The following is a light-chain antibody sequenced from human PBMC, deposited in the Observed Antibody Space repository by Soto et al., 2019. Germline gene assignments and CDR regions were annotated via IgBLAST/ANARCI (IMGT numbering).Light chain of an antibody. CDR2: AAS. CDR3: QQSYRTPRT. Sequence: DVQMTVSPGARSAFVGNRITITCRASQSISTYLDWYQQKPGKAPKLLMHAASSLDRGVPSRFSGSGSGTDFTLTISSLEPEDFATYYCQQSYRTPRTFGQGTKVDIK. J-gene: IGKJ1*01. CDR1: QSISTY. V-gene: IGKV1-39*01.